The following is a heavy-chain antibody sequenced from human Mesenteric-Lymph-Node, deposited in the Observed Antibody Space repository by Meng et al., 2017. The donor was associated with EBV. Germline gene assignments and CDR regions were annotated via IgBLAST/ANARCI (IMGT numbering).Heavy chain of an antibody. J-gene: IGHJ4*02. CDR2: ISAYNGDT. CDR1: AYTFTSYG. Sequence: QLSQLGSWLKLPAPSVDVSYKSSAYTFTSYGISWVRQAPGQGLEWMRCISAYNGDTKYAQKVQDRVTMTTDTSTSTVYMELRSLGSDDTAVYYCARDHGGKYYYWGQGTLVTVSS. V-gene: IGHV1-18*01. CDR3: ARDHGGKYYY. D-gene: IGHD1-26*01.